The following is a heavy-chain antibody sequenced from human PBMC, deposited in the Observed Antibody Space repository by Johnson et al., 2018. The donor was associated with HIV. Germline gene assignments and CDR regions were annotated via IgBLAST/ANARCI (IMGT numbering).Heavy chain of an antibody. Sequence: QEQLVESGGGLVQPGGSLGLSCLASGFTFSDYYMSWIRQAPGKGLEWVSYISSSGSTKYYVDSVKGRFTISRDNAKNSLYLQMTSLRAEDTAVYYCARGRWLHLGAFDIWGQGTMVTVSS. CDR2: ISSSGSTK. CDR1: GFTFSDYY. J-gene: IGHJ3*02. V-gene: IGHV3-11*04. D-gene: IGHD5-24*01. CDR3: ARGRWLHLGAFDI.